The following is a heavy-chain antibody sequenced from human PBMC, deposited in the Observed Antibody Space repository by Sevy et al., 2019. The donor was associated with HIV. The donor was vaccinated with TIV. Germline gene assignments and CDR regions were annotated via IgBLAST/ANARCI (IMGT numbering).Heavy chain of an antibody. D-gene: IGHD6-19*01. CDR2: IYYSGST. CDR3: ARLPIPQSIAVAGTGYYFDY. J-gene: IGHJ4*02. Sequence: SETLSLTCTVSGGSISSSSYYWGWIRQPPGKGLEWIGSIYYSGSTYYNPSLKSRVTISVDTSKNQFSRKLSSVTAADTAGYYCARLPIPQSIAVAGTGYYFDYWGQGTLVTVSS. V-gene: IGHV4-39*01. CDR1: GGSISSSSYY.